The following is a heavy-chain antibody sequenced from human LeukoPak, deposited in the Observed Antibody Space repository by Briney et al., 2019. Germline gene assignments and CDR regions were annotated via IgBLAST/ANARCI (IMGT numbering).Heavy chain of an antibody. D-gene: IGHD2-2*01. CDR3: ARDIVVVPAAHNWFDP. CDR1: GYTFTSYG. V-gene: IGHV1-18*01. J-gene: IGHJ5*02. CDR2: ISAYNGNT. Sequence: ASVKVSCKASGYTFTSYGISWVRQAPGQGLEWMGWISAYNGNTNYAQKLQGRVTMTTDTSTSTAYMELGSLRSDDTAVYYCARDIVVVPAAHNWFDPWGQGTLVTVSS.